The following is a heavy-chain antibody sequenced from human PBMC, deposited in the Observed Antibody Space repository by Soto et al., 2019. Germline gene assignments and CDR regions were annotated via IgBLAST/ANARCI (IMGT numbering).Heavy chain of an antibody. V-gene: IGHV3-11*06. Sequence: PGGSLRLSCAASGFTFSDYYMSWIRQAPGKGLEWVSYISSSSSYTNYADSVKGRFTISRDNAKNSLYLQMNSLRAEDTAVYYCARVAAAGRTYYYGMDVWGQGTTVTVSS. CDR2: ISSSSSYT. D-gene: IGHD6-13*01. J-gene: IGHJ6*02. CDR3: ARVAAAGRTYYYGMDV. CDR1: GFTFSDYY.